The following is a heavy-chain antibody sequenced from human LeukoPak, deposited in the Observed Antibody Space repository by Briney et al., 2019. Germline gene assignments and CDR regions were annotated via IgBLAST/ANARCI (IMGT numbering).Heavy chain of an antibody. CDR1: GGSISSYY. J-gene: IGHJ4*02. D-gene: IGHD6-19*01. CDR2: ISWNSGSI. CDR3: AKDDTGYSSGWYRQ. V-gene: IGHV3-9*01. Sequence: LSLTCTVSGGSISSYYWSWIRQPPGKGLEWVSGISWNSGSIGYADSVKGRFTISRDNAKNSLYLQMNSLRAEDTALYYCAKDDTGYSSGWYRQWGQGTLVTVSS.